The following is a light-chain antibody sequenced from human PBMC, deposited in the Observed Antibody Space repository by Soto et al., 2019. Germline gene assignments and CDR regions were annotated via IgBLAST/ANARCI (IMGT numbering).Light chain of an antibody. CDR1: HSIEGA. CDR2: GAT. CDR3: QQYHKWPPA. J-gene: IGKJ4*01. Sequence: TQSPATLAVSPGQTATISCRASHSIEGALAWHQQPPDQPPRLLIFGATTRSTDVPARFSGSGSGTDFTLTISSLQYEDLAVYYCQQYHKWPPAFGGGTKVEL. V-gene: IGKV3-15*01.